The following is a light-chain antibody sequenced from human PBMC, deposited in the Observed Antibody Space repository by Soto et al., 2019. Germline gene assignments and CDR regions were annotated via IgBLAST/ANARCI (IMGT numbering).Light chain of an antibody. Sequence: EIVMTQSPATLSVSPGERATLSCRASQSVSSNLAWYQQKPGQAPRLLIYGASTRATGIPARFSGSGSGTEFTLTISSLQSEDFAVYYCQQYNNWPPQGHTFGQGTKLEIK. V-gene: IGKV3-15*01. CDR3: QQYNNWPPQGHT. CDR1: QSVSSN. J-gene: IGKJ2*01. CDR2: GAS.